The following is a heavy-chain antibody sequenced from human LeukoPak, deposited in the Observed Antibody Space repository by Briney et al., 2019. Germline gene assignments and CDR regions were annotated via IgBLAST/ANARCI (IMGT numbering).Heavy chain of an antibody. CDR1: GYTFTGYY. J-gene: IGHJ4*02. Sequence: ASVKVSCKASGYTFTGYYVHWVRQAPGQGLEWMGWINPNSGVTNYAQKFQGRVTMTRDTSISTAYMELSRLTSDDAAVYYCARVEYWGQGTLVTVSS. V-gene: IGHV1-2*02. CDR2: INPNSGVT. CDR3: ARVEY.